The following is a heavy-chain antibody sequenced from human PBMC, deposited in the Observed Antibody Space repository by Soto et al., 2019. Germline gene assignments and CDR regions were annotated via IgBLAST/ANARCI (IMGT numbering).Heavy chain of an antibody. D-gene: IGHD3-3*01. Sequence: GGSLRLDCAASGFKVSSYGMRRVRQAPGRGLAWVSFIGYDRSNKYYADSVKGRFTISRDNSKNTLYLQMNSLRAEDTAVYYCARGKYYDFWSGYYTMPLKDYYYGMDVWGQGTTVTVSS. V-gene: IGHV3-30*02. CDR2: IGYDRSNK. J-gene: IGHJ6*02. CDR1: GFKVSSYG. CDR3: ARGKYYDFWSGYYTMPLKDYYYGMDV.